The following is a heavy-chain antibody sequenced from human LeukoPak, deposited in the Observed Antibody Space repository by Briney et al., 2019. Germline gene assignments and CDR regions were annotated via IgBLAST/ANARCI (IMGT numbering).Heavy chain of an antibody. J-gene: IGHJ4*02. D-gene: IGHD2-15*01. Sequence: VASVKVSCKASGYTFTSYGMCWVRQAPGQGLEWMGWISAYNGNTNYAQKLQGRVTMTTDTSTSTAYMELRSLRSDDTAVYYCARIVETHFDYWGQGTLVTVSS. CDR3: ARIVETHFDY. CDR2: ISAYNGNT. CDR1: GYTFTSYG. V-gene: IGHV1-18*04.